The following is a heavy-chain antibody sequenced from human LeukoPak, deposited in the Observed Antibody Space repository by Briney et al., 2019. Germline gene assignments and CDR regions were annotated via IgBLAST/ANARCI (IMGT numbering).Heavy chain of an antibody. J-gene: IGHJ6*03. CDR1: GYTLTELS. D-gene: IGHD6-13*01. Sequence: ASVKVSCKVSGYTLTELSMHWVRQAPGKGLEWMGGFDPEDGETIYAQKFQGRVTMTEDTSTDTAYMELSSLRSEDTAVYYCATGYSSSWGYYYMDVWGKGTTVTISS. V-gene: IGHV1-24*01. CDR3: ATGYSSSWGYYYMDV. CDR2: FDPEDGET.